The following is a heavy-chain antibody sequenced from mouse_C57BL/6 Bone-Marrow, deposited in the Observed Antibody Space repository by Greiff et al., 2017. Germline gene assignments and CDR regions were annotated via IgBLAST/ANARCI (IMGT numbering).Heavy chain of an antibody. J-gene: IGHJ4*01. CDR1: GFSLTSYA. Sequence: VQLVESGPGLVAPSQSLSITCTVSGFSLTSYAISWVRQPPGKGLEWLGVIWTGGGTNYNSALKSRLSISKDNSKSQVFLKMNSLQTDDTARYYCARKVYDGYPYAMDYWGQGTSVTVSS. CDR2: IWTGGGT. CDR3: ARKVYDGYPYAMDY. V-gene: IGHV2-9-1*01. D-gene: IGHD2-3*01.